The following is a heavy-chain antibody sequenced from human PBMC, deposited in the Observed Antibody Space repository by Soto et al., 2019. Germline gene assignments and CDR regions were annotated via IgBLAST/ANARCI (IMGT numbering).Heavy chain of an antibody. D-gene: IGHD2-21*02. CDR2: IYPGDSDT. J-gene: IGHJ3*02. CDR1: GYSFTSYW. Sequence: GESLKISFKGSGYSFTSYWIGWVRQMPGEGLEVMGIIYPGDSDTRYSTSFQGRVTYTADKSISTAYLQWSSLKASDTAMYYCARLRIVTGDAFDIWGQGTMVTVSS. V-gene: IGHV5-51*06. CDR3: ARLRIVTGDAFDI.